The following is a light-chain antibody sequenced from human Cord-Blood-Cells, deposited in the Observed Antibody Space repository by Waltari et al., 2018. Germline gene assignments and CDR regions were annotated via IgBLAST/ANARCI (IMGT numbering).Light chain of an antibody. Sequence: QSVLTQPPSASGTPGQRVTIPCSGSSSNIGRNYVYWSQHLPGTAPKLLIYRNNQRPSGVPDRFSGSKSGTSASLAISGLRSEDEADYYCAAWDDSLSGWVFGGGTKLTVL. CDR3: AAWDDSLSGWV. CDR1: SSNIGRNY. J-gene: IGLJ3*02. CDR2: RNN. V-gene: IGLV1-47*01.